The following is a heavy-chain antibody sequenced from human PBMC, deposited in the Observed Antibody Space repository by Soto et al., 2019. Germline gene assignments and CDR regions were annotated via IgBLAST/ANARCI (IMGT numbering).Heavy chain of an antibody. D-gene: IGHD3-10*01. CDR3: AKDHVGSYYNYYYYGMDV. CDR2: ISWDGGST. Sequence: EVQLVESGGVVVQPGGSLRLSCAASGFTFDDYTMHWVRQAPGKGLEWVSLISWDGGSTYYADSVKGRFTISRDNSKNSLYLQMNSLRTEDTALYYCAKDHVGSYYNYYYYGMDVWGQGTTVTVSS. V-gene: IGHV3-43*01. J-gene: IGHJ6*02. CDR1: GFTFDDYT.